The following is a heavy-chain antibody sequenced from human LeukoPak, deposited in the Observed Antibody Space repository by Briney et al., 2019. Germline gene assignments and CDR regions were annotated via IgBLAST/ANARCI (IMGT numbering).Heavy chain of an antibody. D-gene: IGHD6-19*01. Sequence: GGSLRLSCAASGFTFSNYWMSWVLQAPPKGLQWVANIKQDGSEKYYVDSVKGRFTISRDNAKNSLYLQMNTLRAEDTAVYYCASVIAVADPFAYWGQGTLVTVSS. V-gene: IGHV3-7*01. CDR3: ASVIAVADPFAY. CDR1: GFTFSNYW. CDR2: IKQDGSEK. J-gene: IGHJ4*02.